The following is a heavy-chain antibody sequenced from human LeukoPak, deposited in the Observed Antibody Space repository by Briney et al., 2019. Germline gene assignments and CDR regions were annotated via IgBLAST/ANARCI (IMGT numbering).Heavy chain of an antibody. CDR1: GYSFTTYW. Sequence: GESLKISCKCCGYSFTTYWIAGVRQMPGEGLEWMGIIYPGDSDTRYSPSFQGQVTISADKSINTAYLQWSSLKASDTAMYYCARTYCGGDCYYTYFDYWGQGTLVTVSS. CDR2: IYPGDSDT. D-gene: IGHD2-21*02. V-gene: IGHV5-51*01. J-gene: IGHJ4*02. CDR3: ARTYCGGDCYYTYFDY.